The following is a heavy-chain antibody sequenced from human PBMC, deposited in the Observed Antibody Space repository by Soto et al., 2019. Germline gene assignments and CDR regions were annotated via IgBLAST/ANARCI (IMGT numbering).Heavy chain of an antibody. V-gene: IGHV4-30-4*01. CDR2: IYYSGST. D-gene: IGHD3-3*01. CDR3: AGTINDYSGMDV. CDR1: GGSISSGDYY. J-gene: IGHJ6*02. Sequence: QVQLQESGPGLVKPSQTLSLTCTVSGGSISSGDYYWSWIRQPPGKGLEWIGYIYYSGSTYYNPSLKSRGTISVDTSKDQFSLKLNSVTAADTAVYYCAGTINDYSGMDVWGQGTTVTVSS.